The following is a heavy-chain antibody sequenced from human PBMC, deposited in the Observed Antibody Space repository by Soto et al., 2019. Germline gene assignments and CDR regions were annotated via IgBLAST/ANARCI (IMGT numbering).Heavy chain of an antibody. CDR3: AVKKDIVVVPAAGPEYYFDY. V-gene: IGHV3-66*01. D-gene: IGHD2-2*01. CDR2: IYSGGST. CDR1: GFTVSSNY. Sequence: ESGGGLVQPGGSLRLSCAASGFTVSSNYMSWVRQAPGKGLEWVSVIYSGGSTYYADSVKGRFTISRDNSKNTLYLQMNSLRAEDTAVYYCAVKKDIVVVPAAGPEYYFDYWGQGTLVTVSS. J-gene: IGHJ4*02.